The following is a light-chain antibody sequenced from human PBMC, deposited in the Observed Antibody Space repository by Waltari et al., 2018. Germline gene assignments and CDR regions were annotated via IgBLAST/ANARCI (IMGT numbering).Light chain of an antibody. J-gene: IGKJ1*01. Sequence: IVLTQSPGTLSLSPGERATLACRASQRVSSSSVAWYQQKPGQAPRLLIFGASSRATGIPDRFSGSGSGTDFTLTISRLEPEDFAVYYCQQYGSSPQTFGQGTKVEIK. V-gene: IGKV3-20*01. CDR3: QQYGSSPQT. CDR1: QRVSSSS. CDR2: GAS.